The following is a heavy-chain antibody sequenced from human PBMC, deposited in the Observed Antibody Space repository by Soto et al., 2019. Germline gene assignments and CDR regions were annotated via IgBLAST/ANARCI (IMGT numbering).Heavy chain of an antibody. CDR2: IFSNDEK. CDR1: GFSLSSDRMG. V-gene: IGHV2-26*01. J-gene: IGHJ4*02. CDR3: ARIGGAIIDLYYFDN. Sequence: QVTLKESGPVLVKPTETLTLTCTVSGFSLSSDRMGVSWIRQPPGKALEWVAHIFSNDEKAYSTSLKSRLTISRDTSKSQVVLTMTIMDPVDTATYYCARIGGAIIDLYYFDNWGQGPQVTVSS. D-gene: IGHD3-10*01.